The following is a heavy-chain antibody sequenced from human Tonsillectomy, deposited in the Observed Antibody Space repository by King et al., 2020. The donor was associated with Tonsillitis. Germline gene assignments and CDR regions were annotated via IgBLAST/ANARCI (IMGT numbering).Heavy chain of an antibody. Sequence: VQLVESGAEVKKPGESLKISCKVSGYNFTTYWIGWVRQMPGKGLEWMGIIYPDDSDARYSPSFQGQVSMSADKSILTAYLQWSSLKASDTAIFYCAGGERFDFDYWGQGTLVTVSS. V-gene: IGHV5-51*01. CDR3: AGGERFDFDY. D-gene: IGHD3-16*01. CDR2: IYPDDSDA. CDR1: GYNFTTYW. J-gene: IGHJ4*02.